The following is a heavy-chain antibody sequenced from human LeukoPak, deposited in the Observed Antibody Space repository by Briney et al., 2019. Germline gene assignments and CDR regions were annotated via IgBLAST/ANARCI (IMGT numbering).Heavy chain of an antibody. CDR1: GASISSYY. J-gene: IGHJ4*02. CDR3: ARGYYDSEPDY. CDR2: IYYSGST. Sequence: PSETLSLTCTVSGASISSYYWSWIRQPPGKGLEWIGYIYYSGSTNYNPSLKSRLTISVDTSKKQFSLRLSSVTAADTAVYYCARGYYDSEPDYWGQGTLVTVSS. D-gene: IGHD3-22*01. V-gene: IGHV4-59*01.